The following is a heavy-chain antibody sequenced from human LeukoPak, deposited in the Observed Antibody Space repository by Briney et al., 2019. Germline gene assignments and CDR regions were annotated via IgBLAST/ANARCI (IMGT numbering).Heavy chain of an antibody. D-gene: IGHD3-10*01. Sequence: GASVKVSCKASGYTFTSYGISRVRQAPGQGLEWMGWISAYNGNTNYAQKLQGRVTMTTDTSTSTAYMELRSLRSDDTAVYYCARNRLLWFGELLGSFDYWGQGTLVTVSS. J-gene: IGHJ4*02. V-gene: IGHV1-18*01. CDR3: ARNRLLWFGELLGSFDY. CDR2: ISAYNGNT. CDR1: GYTFTSYG.